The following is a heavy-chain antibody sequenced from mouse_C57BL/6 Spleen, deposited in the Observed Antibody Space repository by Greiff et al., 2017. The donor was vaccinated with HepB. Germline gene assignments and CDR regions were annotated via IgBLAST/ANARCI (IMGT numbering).Heavy chain of an antibody. Sequence: EVTLQESGGDLVKPGGSLKLSCAASGFTFSSYGMSWVRQTPDKRLEWVATISSGGSYTYYPDSVKGRFTISRDNAKNTLYLQMSSLKSEDTAMFYRARTGSRDYAMDYWGQGTSVTVSS. J-gene: IGHJ4*01. CDR3: ARTGSRDYAMDY. CDR1: GFTFSSYG. CDR2: ISSGGSYT. D-gene: IGHD1-1*01. V-gene: IGHV5-6*01.